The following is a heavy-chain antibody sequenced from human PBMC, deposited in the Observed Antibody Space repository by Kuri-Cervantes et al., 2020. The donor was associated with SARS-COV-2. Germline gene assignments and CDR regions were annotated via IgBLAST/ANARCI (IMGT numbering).Heavy chain of an antibody. CDR1: GFTFSNYA. Sequence: GSLRLSCVAPGFTFSNYAIHWVRQAPGKGLEWVAVIWYDGKNEYYAGSVKGRFTISRDNSRNTVLLQMNILRTEDTAIYYCARGAANYYMDVWGTGTTVTVSS. D-gene: IGHD3-16*01. CDR2: IWYDGKNE. V-gene: IGHV3-33*08. J-gene: IGHJ6*03. CDR3: ARGAANYYMDV.